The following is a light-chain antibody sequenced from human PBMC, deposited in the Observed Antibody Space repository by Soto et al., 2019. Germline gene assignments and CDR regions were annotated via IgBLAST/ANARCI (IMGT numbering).Light chain of an antibody. CDR1: QSVLYSSNNKND. Sequence: DIVMTQSPDSLAVSLGERATINCKSSQSVLYSSNNKNDLAWYQQKPGQPPKLLIYWASTRESGVPDRFSGSGSGTDFTLTISSLQAEDVAVYYCKQYYSTPTFGQGTKVEIK. V-gene: IGKV4-1*01. J-gene: IGKJ1*01. CDR2: WAS. CDR3: KQYYSTPT.